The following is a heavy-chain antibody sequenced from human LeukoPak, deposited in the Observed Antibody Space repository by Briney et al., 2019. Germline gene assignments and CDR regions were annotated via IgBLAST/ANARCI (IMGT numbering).Heavy chain of an antibody. CDR3: ARDSGPRFDY. CDR1: GGSISSYY. CDR2: IYYSGST. Sequence: PSETLSLTCTVSGGSISSYYWSWIRQPPGKGLEWIGYIYYSGSTNYNPSLKSRVTISVDASKNQFSLKVSSVTAADTAVYYCARDSGPRFDYWGQGTLVTVSS. V-gene: IGHV4-59*01. D-gene: IGHD6-19*01. J-gene: IGHJ4*02.